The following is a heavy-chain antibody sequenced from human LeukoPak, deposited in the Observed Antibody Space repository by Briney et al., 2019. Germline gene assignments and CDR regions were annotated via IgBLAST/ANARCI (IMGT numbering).Heavy chain of an antibody. Sequence: GGSLRLSCAASGFTVSNNYMNWVRQAPGKGLEWVSVIYSGGNTYYADSVKGRFTISRDNSKNSLYLQMNSLRAEDTAVYYCANGPSSYAEGAFDIWGQGTMVTVSS. CDR2: IYSGGNT. CDR3: ANGPSSYAEGAFDI. CDR1: GFTVSNNY. V-gene: IGHV3-53*01. J-gene: IGHJ3*02. D-gene: IGHD6-19*01.